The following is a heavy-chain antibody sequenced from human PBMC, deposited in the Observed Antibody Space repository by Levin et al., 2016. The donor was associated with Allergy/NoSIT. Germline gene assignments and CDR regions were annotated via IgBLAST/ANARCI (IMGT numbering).Heavy chain of an antibody. Sequence: GGSLRLSCAASGFTFSSYGMHWVRQAPGKGLEWVAVIWYDGSNKYYADSVKGRFTISRDNSKNTLYLQMNSLRAEDTAVYYCARDPAGGGNGAIGYWGQGTLVTVSS. V-gene: IGHV3-33*01. CDR1: GFTFSSYG. CDR2: IWYDGSNK. CDR3: ARDPAGGGNGAIGY. J-gene: IGHJ4*02. D-gene: IGHD4-23*01.